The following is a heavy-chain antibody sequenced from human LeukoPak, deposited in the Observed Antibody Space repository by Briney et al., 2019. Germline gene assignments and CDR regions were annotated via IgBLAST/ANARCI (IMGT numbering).Heavy chain of an antibody. D-gene: IGHD4-17*01. CDR1: GGSISSYY. J-gene: IGHJ6*02. Sequence: TSETLSLTCTVSGGSISSYYWSWIRQPPGKGLEWIGYVFHSGSTNYNPSLKSRVTISVDTSKNQFSLKLSSVTAADTAVYYCARGGGYGDYLYYYGMDVWGQGTTVTVSS. CDR3: ARGGGYGDYLYYYGMDV. CDR2: VFHSGST. V-gene: IGHV4-59*01.